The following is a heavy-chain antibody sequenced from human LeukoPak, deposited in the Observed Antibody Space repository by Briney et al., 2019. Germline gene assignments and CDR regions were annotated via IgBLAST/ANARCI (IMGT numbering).Heavy chain of an antibody. CDR3: AKDKRGYPSPTFDY. CDR1: GFTFDDYA. CDR2: ISWNSGNI. D-gene: IGHD3-3*01. V-gene: IGHV3-9*01. J-gene: IGHJ4*02. Sequence: GRSLRLSCAASGFTFDDYAVHWVRQAPGKGLEWVSGISWNSGNIGYADSVKGRFTISRDNAKNSLYLQMNSLRAEDTALYYCAKDKRGYPSPTFDYWGQGTLVTVSS.